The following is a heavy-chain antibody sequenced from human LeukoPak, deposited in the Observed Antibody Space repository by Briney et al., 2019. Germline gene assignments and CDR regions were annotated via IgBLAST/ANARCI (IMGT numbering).Heavy chain of an antibody. D-gene: IGHD4-11*01. V-gene: IGHV4-59*12. CDR2: IYYSGST. Sequence: SETLSLTCTVSGGSISDFYWTWVRQPPGKGLEWIGYIYYSGSTQYNPSLKNRVTISVDMSTSQFSLRLSSVTAADTAVYYCARARLHRVYYFDYWGQGTLVIVSS. CDR3: ARARLHRVYYFDY. J-gene: IGHJ4*02. CDR1: GGSISDFY.